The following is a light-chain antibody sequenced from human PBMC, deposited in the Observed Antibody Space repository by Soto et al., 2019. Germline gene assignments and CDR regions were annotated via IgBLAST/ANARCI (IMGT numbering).Light chain of an antibody. CDR3: TSYASGSSHVV. Sequence: QSALTQPASVSGSPGQSITLSCTGTSSDIGGYDYVSWYQRLPGKAPKLIIYDVNNRPSGVSNRFSGSKSGNTASLTISGLQAEDEADYYCTSYASGSSHVVFGGGTQLTVL. CDR2: DVN. V-gene: IGLV2-14*01. CDR1: SSDIGGYDY. J-gene: IGLJ2*01.